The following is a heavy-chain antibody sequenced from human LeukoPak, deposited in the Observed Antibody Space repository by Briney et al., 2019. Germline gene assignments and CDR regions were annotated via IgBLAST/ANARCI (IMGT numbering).Heavy chain of an antibody. Sequence: GESLKISCKGSGYSFTSYWIGWVRQMPGKGLEWMGIINPEDSDTTYSPSFQGQVTISADKSISIAYLQWSSLKASDTAMYYCARRRDLYSGSYYPFDYWGQGTLVTVSS. CDR3: ARRRDLYSGSYYPFDY. V-gene: IGHV5-51*01. J-gene: IGHJ4*02. D-gene: IGHD1-26*01. CDR1: GYSFTSYW. CDR2: INPEDSDT.